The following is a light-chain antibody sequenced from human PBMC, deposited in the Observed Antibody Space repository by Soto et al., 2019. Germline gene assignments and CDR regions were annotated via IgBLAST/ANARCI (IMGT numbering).Light chain of an antibody. Sequence: EIVFTQSPGTLSFSPGERATLSCVASQSVGSRSLAWYQQKPGQAPRVLLYGTSERATGIPDRFSGSGSGTEFTLTISRLEPEDFAVYSCQQYGRSPTFGQGTKVDIK. J-gene: IGKJ1*01. V-gene: IGKV3-20*01. CDR3: QQYGRSPT. CDR1: QSVGSRS. CDR2: GTS.